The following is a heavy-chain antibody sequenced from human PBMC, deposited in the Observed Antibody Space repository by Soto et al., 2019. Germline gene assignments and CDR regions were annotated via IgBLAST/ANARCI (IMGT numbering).Heavy chain of an antibody. V-gene: IGHV1-58*01. CDR2: IVVGSGNT. CDR3: ADYDFWSGADYYYGMDV. J-gene: IGHJ6*02. CDR1: GFTFTSSA. Sequence: SVKVSCKASGFTFTSSAVQWVRQARGQRLEWIGWIVVGSGNTSYAQKFQERVTITRDMSTSTAYMELSSLRSEGTAVYYCADYDFWSGADYYYGMDVWGQGTTVTVSS. D-gene: IGHD3-3*01.